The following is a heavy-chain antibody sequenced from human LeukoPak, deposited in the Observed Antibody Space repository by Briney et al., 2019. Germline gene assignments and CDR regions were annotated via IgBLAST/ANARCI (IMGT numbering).Heavy chain of an antibody. J-gene: IGHJ4*02. CDR1: GYTFTSYG. CDR3: ARDIPYYYGSGSHYFDY. V-gene: IGHV1-18*01. D-gene: IGHD3-10*01. CDR2: ISAYNGNT. Sequence: ASVKVSCKASGYTFTSYGISWVRQAPGQGLEWMGWISAYNGNTNYAQKLQGRVTMTTDTSTSTAYMELRSLRSDDTAVYYCARDIPYYYGSGSHYFDYWGQGTLVTVSS.